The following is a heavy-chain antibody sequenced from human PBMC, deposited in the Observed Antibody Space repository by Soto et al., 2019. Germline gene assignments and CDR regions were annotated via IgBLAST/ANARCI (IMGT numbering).Heavy chain of an antibody. J-gene: IGHJ6*03. V-gene: IGHV2-5*02. D-gene: IGHD3-10*01. Sequence: QITLKESGPRLVKPTQTLTLTCTFSGFSLSTSRVTVGWIRQPPGTALEWLALIYWADDKRYSPSPKSRPTITKDTSKNHVVLTMTNKDPVYAATYYCANWKYGSGSYSDYDMDVWGKGTTVIVSS. CDR3: ANWKYGSGSYSDYDMDV. CDR1: GFSLSTSRVT. CDR2: IYWADDK.